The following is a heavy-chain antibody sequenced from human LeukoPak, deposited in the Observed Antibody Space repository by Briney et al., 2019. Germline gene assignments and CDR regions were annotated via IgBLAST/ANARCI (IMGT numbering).Heavy chain of an antibody. CDR1: GGSISSYY. V-gene: IGHV4-59*01. D-gene: IGHD2-15*01. CDR3: ARDLGGGNFDY. J-gene: IGHJ4*02. CDR2: IYYSGST. Sequence: PSETLSLTRTVSGGSISSYYWSWIRQPPGKGLEWIGYIYYSGSTNYNPSLKSRVTISVDTSKNQFSLKLSSVTAADTAVYYCARDLGGGNFDYWGQGTLVTVSS.